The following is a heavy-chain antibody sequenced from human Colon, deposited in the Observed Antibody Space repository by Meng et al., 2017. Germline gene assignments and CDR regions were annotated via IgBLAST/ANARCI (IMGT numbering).Heavy chain of an antibody. CDR3: ARVLPFSSGWSYFDY. CDR2: IYYSGST. V-gene: IGHV4-31*01. D-gene: IGHD6-19*01. CDR1: GGFNSCGGYY. J-gene: IGHJ4*02. Sequence: AQLQESGPGLVKPSQTLSLTCTVSGGFNSCGGYYWSWIRQHRGKGLEWIGYIYYSGSTYYNPSLKSLVTISVDTSKNQFSLKLSSVTAADTAVYYCARVLPFSSGWSYFDYWGQGTLVTVPS.